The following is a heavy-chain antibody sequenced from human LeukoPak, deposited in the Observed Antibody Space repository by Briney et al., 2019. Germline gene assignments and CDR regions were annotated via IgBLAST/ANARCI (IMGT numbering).Heavy chain of an antibody. V-gene: IGHV6-1*01. CDR1: GDSVSSNSAA. D-gene: IGHD6-19*01. Sequence: SQTLSLTCAISGDSVSSNSAAWNWIRQSPSRGLEWLGRTYYRSKWYNDYAVSVKSRITINPDTSKNQFSPQLNSVTPEDTAVYYCARDWGWDSSGWSGDAFDIWGQGTMVTVSS. CDR3: ARDWGWDSSGWSGDAFDI. J-gene: IGHJ3*02. CDR2: TYYRSKWYN.